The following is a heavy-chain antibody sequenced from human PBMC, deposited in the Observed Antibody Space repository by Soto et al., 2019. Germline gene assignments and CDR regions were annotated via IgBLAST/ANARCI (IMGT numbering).Heavy chain of an antibody. CDR3: VRDAGYSRSFDL. V-gene: IGHV4-39*02. CDR1: GDSVSSDIYH. D-gene: IGHD2-15*01. J-gene: IGHJ5*02. Sequence: SETLSLTCTVSGDSVSSDIYHWGWIRQPPGKGLEWIGSLSYIGNTYYNPSLKSRVTLSVDTSNNQFSLKLSSVTAADTALYYCVRDAGYSRSFDLWGQGTRVTVSS. CDR2: LSYIGNT.